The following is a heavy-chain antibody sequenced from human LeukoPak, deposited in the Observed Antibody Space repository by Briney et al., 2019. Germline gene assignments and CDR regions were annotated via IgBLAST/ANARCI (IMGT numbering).Heavy chain of an antibody. J-gene: IGHJ3*02. CDR1: GYTFTSYY. V-gene: IGHV1-46*01. Sequence: ASVKVSCKASGYTFTSYYMHWVRQAPGQGLEWMGIINPSGGSTSYAQKFQGRVTMTRDTSTSTVYMELSSLRSEDTAVYYCARQYYDSSGYPDAFDIWGQGTMVTVSS. D-gene: IGHD3-22*01. CDR3: ARQYYDSSGYPDAFDI. CDR2: INPSGGST.